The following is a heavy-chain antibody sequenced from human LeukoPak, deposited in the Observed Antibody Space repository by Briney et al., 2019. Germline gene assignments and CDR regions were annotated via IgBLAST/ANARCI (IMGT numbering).Heavy chain of an antibody. CDR3: ARESESSGWYDY. J-gene: IGHJ4*02. Sequence: GGSLRLSCAAPGFMFHDYAIHWVRQAPGKGLECVSLISGDGGSTFYADSVKGRFTISRDNSKNSLYLQMSSLRSEDTALYYCARESESSGWYDYWGQGTLVTVSS. D-gene: IGHD6-19*01. CDR1: GFMFHDYA. V-gene: IGHV3-43*02. CDR2: ISGDGGST.